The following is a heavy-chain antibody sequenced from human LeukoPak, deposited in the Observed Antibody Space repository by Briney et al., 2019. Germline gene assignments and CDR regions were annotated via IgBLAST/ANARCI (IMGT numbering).Heavy chain of an antibody. D-gene: IGHD1-26*01. V-gene: IGHV3-7*01. CDR3: ARNVGYYRLDY. J-gene: IGHJ4*02. CDR1: GFTFSSYW. Sequence: PGGSLRLSCAASGFTFSSYWMSWVRQAPGKGLEWVANIKQDGSEKYYVDSVKGRFTVSRDNAKNSLYLQMNSLRADDLAVYYCARNVGYYRLDYWGQGTLVTVPS. CDR2: IKQDGSEK.